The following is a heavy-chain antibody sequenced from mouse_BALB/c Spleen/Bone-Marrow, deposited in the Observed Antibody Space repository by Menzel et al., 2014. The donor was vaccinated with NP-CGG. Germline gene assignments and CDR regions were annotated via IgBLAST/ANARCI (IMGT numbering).Heavy chain of an antibody. J-gene: IGHJ3*01. CDR1: GYTFTVYW. Sequence: VQLQQSGAELAKPGASVKMSCKASGYTFTVYWIHWVKQRPGQGLEWIGYINPSTAYTGYNQKFKDKATLTADKSSTTAYMQLSSLTSEDSAVYYCALTTATPFAYWGQGTLVTVS. D-gene: IGHD1-2*01. CDR3: ALTTATPFAY. CDR2: INPSTAYT. V-gene: IGHV1-7*01.